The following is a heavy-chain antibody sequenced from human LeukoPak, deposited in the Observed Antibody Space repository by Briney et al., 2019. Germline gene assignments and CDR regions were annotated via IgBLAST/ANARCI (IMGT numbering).Heavy chain of an antibody. D-gene: IGHD6-6*01. CDR3: ARGSSEGDYFDY. CDR2: FYHSVST. Sequence: SETLSLTCAVSGGSISSSNWWSWVRQPPGKGLEWIGEFYHSVSTNYNPSLKSRVTISLDKSKSKSSLKLSSVTAADTAVYYCARGSSEGDYFDYWGQGTLVTASS. V-gene: IGHV4-4*02. J-gene: IGHJ4*02. CDR1: GGSISSSNW.